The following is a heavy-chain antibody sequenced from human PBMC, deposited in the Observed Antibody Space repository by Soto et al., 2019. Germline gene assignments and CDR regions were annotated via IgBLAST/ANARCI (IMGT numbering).Heavy chain of an antibody. J-gene: IGHJ4*02. Sequence: QVQLVESGGGVVQPGRSLRLSCAASGFTSSSYGMHWVHQAPGKGLEWVAVIWYVETTIYYADSVKGRFTISRDNSKNTLFLQMNSLRAEDTAVYHCARGRWLQLGGDYWGQGTLVTVSS. D-gene: IGHD3-16*01. CDR1: GFTSSSYG. CDR3: ARGRWLQLGGDY. CDR2: IWYVETTI. V-gene: IGHV3-33*01.